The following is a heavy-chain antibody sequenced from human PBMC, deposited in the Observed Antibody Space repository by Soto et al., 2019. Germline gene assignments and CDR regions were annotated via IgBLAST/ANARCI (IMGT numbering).Heavy chain of an antibody. D-gene: IGHD6-13*01. Sequence: GGSLSLSCAASGITFSSYWMSWVRQAPGKGLEWVANIKQDGSEKYYVDSVKGRFTISRENAKNSLYLQMNSLRAEDTAVYYCRVFIPAAGTDYWGQGTLVTVSS. V-gene: IGHV3-7*03. CDR1: GITFSSYW. CDR2: IKQDGSEK. CDR3: RVFIPAAGTDY. J-gene: IGHJ4*02.